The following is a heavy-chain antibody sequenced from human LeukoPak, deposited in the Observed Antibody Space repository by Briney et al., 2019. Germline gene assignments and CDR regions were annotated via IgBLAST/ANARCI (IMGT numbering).Heavy chain of an antibody. Sequence: GGSLRLSCAASGFTFSSYAMSWVRQAPGKGLEWVSYIGTTGSTRYYADSVKGRFTISRDNAENSLYLQMNSLRAEDTAVYYCASFDRYTWGQGTLVTVSS. V-gene: IGHV3-48*01. CDR1: GFTFSSYA. CDR2: IGTTGSTR. CDR3: ASFDRYT. D-gene: IGHD1-1*01. J-gene: IGHJ5*02.